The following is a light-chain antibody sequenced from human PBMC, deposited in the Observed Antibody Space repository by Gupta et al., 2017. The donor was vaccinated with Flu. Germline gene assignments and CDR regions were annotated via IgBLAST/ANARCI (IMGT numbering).Light chain of an antibody. CDR3: MQGKHPWT. V-gene: IGKV2-30*01. CDR2: EVS. CDR1: QSLVYRDGNTY. J-gene: IGKJ2*02. Sequence: PVTLGQPASISCSSSQSLVYRDGNTYLDWFQQRPGQSPRRLIYEVSNRDSGVPDRFSGSGSGTDFTLKSSRGEDEDVGIYYDMQGKHPWTFGQGTKLEIK.